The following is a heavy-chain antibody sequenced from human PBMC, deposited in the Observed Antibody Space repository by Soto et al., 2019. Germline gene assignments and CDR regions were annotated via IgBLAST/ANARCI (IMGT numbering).Heavy chain of an antibody. J-gene: IGHJ4*02. D-gene: IGHD6-13*01. CDR3: VLAAAGGPRGGPNYFDY. CDR2: ISGSGGST. CDR1: GFTFSSYA. Sequence: EVQLLESGGGLVQPGGSLRLSCAASGFTFSSYAMSWVRQAPGKGLEWVSAISGSGGSTYYADSVKGRFPISRDNSKNTLYLQMNGLRAEDTAVYYCVLAAAGGPRGGPNYFDYWGQGTLVTVSS. V-gene: IGHV3-23*01.